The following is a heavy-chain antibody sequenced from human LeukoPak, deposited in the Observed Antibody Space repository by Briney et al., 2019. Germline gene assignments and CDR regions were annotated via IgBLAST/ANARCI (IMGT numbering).Heavy chain of an antibody. CDR2: IYPGDSDT. CDR3: ARFPTSYSNFGIYYYYSMDV. V-gene: IGHV5-51*01. J-gene: IGHJ6*02. Sequence: GESLKISCKGPGYIFTNYWIGWVRQMPGKGLEYMGVIYPGDSDTRYSPSFQGQVTISADKSITTAYLQWTSLKASDTALYFCARFPTSYSNFGIYYYYSMDVWGHGTTVTVSS. CDR1: GYIFTNYW. D-gene: IGHD4-11*01.